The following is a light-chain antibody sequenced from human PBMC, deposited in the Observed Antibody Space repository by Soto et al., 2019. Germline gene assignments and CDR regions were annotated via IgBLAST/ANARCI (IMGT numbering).Light chain of an antibody. J-gene: IGKJ4*01. Sequence: EIVMTQSPATLSVSPGERATLSCRASQSVSSNLAWYQQKPGQAPRLLIYGASTRATGIPARFSGSGSGTEFTLNISSLQSEDFALYYCLQYKNWPPLTFGGGTKVEIK. CDR2: GAS. CDR3: LQYKNWPPLT. CDR1: QSVSSN. V-gene: IGKV3-15*01.